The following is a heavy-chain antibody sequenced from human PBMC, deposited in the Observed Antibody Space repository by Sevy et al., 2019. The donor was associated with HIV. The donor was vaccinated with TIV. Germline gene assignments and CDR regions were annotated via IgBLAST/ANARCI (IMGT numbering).Heavy chain of an antibody. CDR1: GFTLRTYA. CDR3: AGARYDSSGSFDAFDI. V-gene: IGHV3-23*01. CDR2: IFKSGDVT. Sequence: GGSLRLSCVASGFTLRTYAMNWVRQAPGEGLKWVSTIFKSGDVTYYADSVKGRFTIARDNSKNTVYLHMNSLRAEDTALYFCAGARYDSSGSFDAFDIWGQGTMVTVSS. J-gene: IGHJ3*02. D-gene: IGHD3-22*01.